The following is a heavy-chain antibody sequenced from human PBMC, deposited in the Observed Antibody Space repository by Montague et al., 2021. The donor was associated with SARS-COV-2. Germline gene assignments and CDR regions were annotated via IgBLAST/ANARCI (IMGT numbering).Heavy chain of an antibody. J-gene: IGHJ6*03. V-gene: IGHV3-53*04. D-gene: IGHD3-9*01. CDR2: IYSGGST. Sequence: SLRLSCAASGFTVSSNYMRWVRQAPGKGLEWVSGIYSGGSTYYADSVKGRFTISRHNSKNKLYLQMNSLGAEDTAVYYCARDAQGQYDILTGYTYYYYYMDVWGKGTTVTVSS. CDR3: ARDAQGQYDILTGYTYYYYYMDV. CDR1: GFTVSSNY.